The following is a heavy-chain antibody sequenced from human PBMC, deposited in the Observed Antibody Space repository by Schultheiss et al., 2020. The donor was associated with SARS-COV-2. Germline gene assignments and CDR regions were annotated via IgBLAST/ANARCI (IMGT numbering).Heavy chain of an antibody. J-gene: IGHJ6*02. D-gene: IGHD3-3*01. CDR3: AKTTPPFLEWLLYDYGMDV. Sequence: GESLKISCAASGFTVSSNYMNWVRQAPGKGLEWVSVLYSGGSTYYADSVKGRFTISRDNSKNTLYLQMNSLRAEDTAVYYCAKTTPPFLEWLLYDYGMDVWGQGTTVTVSS. CDR1: GFTVSSNY. V-gene: IGHV3-53*01. CDR2: LYSGGST.